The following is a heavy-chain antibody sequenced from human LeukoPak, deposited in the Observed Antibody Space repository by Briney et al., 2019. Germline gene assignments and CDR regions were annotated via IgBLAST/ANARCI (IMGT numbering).Heavy chain of an antibody. CDR1: GYTFTGYY. V-gene: IGHV1-2*06. D-gene: IGHD6-13*01. J-gene: IGHJ6*02. Sequence: GASVKVSCKASGYTFTGYYMHWVRQAPGQGLEWMGRINPNSGGTNYAQKFQGRVTMTRDTSISTAYMELSRLRSDDTAVYYCARDGSSWYGSTYYYYGMDVWGRGTTVTVSS. CDR2: INPNSGGT. CDR3: ARDGSSWYGSTYYYYGMDV.